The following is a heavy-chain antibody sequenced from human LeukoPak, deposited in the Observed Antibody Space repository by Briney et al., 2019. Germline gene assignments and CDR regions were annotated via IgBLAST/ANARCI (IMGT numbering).Heavy chain of an antibody. J-gene: IGHJ5*02. Sequence: SETLSLTCIVSGFSIGGDDCWGWIRQPPGKGLEWIGSISNRGSPYYNPSLKSRVTMSVDTPNNQFSLGLSPVTAADTAVYYCVRDGGFYYTASPNSWFDPWGQGTLVTVSS. CDR1: GFSIGGDDC. CDR2: ISNRGSP. D-gene: IGHD2-15*01. CDR3: VRDGGFYYTASPNSWFDP. V-gene: IGHV4-38-2*02.